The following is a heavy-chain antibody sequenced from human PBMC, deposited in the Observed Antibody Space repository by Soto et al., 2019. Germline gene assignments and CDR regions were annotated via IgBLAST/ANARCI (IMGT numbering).Heavy chain of an antibody. V-gene: IGHV3-74*01. CDR1: GFTFNTHW. Sequence: GGSLRLSCTASGFTFNTHWMHWVRQAPGKGLVWVSRIYFDGITTNYADSVKGRLTVSRDNAKNTVYLHVNTLRDEDTAVYYCARGGAMGADYWGQGTLVTVSS. CDR2: IYFDGITT. CDR3: ARGGAMGADY. J-gene: IGHJ4*02. D-gene: IGHD1-26*01.